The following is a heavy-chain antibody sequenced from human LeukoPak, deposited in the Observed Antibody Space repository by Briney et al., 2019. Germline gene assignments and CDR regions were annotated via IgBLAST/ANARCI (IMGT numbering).Heavy chain of an antibody. CDR3: ARYDRGFDY. CDR2: IYYSGST. D-gene: IGHD3-16*01. CDR1: GGSISSSSYY. J-gene: IGHJ4*02. Sequence: PSETLSLTCTVSGGSISSSSYYWGWIRQPPGKGLEWIGSIYYSGSTNYNPSPKSRATMSVDTSKNQFSLKLSSVTAVDTAVYYCARYDRGFDYWGQGTLVTVSS. V-gene: IGHV4-39*07.